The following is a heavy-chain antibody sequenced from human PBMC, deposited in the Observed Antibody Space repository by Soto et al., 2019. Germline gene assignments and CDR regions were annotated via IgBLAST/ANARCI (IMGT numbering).Heavy chain of an antibody. Sequence: SVKVSCKASVGTFSSYAISWVRQAPGQGLEWMGGIIPIFGTANYAQKFQGRVTITADESTSTAYMELSSLRSEDTAVYYCARDKDTAMAYYYYGMDVWGQGTTVTVSS. CDR3: ARDKDTAMAYYYYGMDV. CDR2: IIPIFGTA. D-gene: IGHD5-18*01. J-gene: IGHJ6*02. V-gene: IGHV1-69*13. CDR1: VGTFSSYA.